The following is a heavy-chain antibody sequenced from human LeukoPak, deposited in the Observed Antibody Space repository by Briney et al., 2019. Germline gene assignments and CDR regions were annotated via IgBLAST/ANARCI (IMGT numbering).Heavy chain of an antibody. J-gene: IGHJ4*02. CDR3: ARDVIGGDTLDS. V-gene: IGHV3-7*01. Sequence: GGSLRLSRAASGFTFSSCWMTWVRQAPGKGLEWVASIVEDGSQKYYVDSVKGRLTISRDNAKNSLYLQMNSLEAEDTAVYYCARDVIGGDTLDSWGQGTLVTVSS. CDR1: GFTFSSCW. D-gene: IGHD2-21*02. CDR2: IVEDGSQK.